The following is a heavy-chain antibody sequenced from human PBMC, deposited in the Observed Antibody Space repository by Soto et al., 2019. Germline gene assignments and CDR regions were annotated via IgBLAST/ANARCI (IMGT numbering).Heavy chain of an antibody. V-gene: IGHV3-23*01. CDR2: ISDNGGTT. CDR3: ATTQLGMKYYYYYYMDV. Sequence: PGGSLRLSCAASEFTFSNYAMSWVRQAPGKGLEWVSSISDNGGTTYYADSVKGRFTISRDNSKNTLYLQMNSLRAEDTAVYYCATTQLGMKYYYYYYMDVWGKGTTVTVSS. J-gene: IGHJ6*03. CDR1: EFTFSNYA. D-gene: IGHD7-27*01.